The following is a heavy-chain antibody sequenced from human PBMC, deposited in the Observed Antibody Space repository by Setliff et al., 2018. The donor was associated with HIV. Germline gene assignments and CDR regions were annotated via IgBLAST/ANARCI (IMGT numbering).Heavy chain of an antibody. V-gene: IGHV3-23*01. CDR1: GFTFSSYA. Sequence: GGSLRLSCAASGFTFSSYAMSWVRQAPGKGLEWVSAISGSGGSTYYADSVKGRFTISRDNSKNTLYLQMNSLRAEDTAVYYCANTWYSSGWNYFDYWGQGTLVTVSS. CDR2: ISGSGGST. CDR3: ANTWYSSGWNYFDY. J-gene: IGHJ4*02. D-gene: IGHD6-19*01.